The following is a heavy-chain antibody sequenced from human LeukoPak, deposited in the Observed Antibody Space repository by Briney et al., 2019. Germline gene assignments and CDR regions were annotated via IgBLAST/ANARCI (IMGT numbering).Heavy chain of an antibody. CDR1: GFTFSSYS. Sequence: PGGSLRLSCAASGFTFSSYSMNWVRQAPGKGLEWVSSISSSSSYIYYADSVKGRFTIPRDNAKNSLYLQMNSLRAEDTAVYYCARDCRRYFDLPPCDAFDIWGQGTMVTVSS. J-gene: IGHJ3*02. D-gene: IGHD3-9*01. CDR3: ARDCRRYFDLPPCDAFDI. CDR2: ISSSSSYI. V-gene: IGHV3-21*01.